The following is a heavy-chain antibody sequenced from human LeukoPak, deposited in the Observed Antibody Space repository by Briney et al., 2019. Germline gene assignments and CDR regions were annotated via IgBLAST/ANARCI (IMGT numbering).Heavy chain of an antibody. D-gene: IGHD4-17*01. J-gene: IGHJ3*02. CDR2: VYYSGSI. V-gene: IGHV4-39*01. Sequence: SETLSLTCTVSGGSINSSSFYWGWIRQTPGKGLEWIGSVYYSGSIYYNPSLESRVTISVDTSKNQSSLKLSSVTAADTAVYYCARQQVTTVTIESAFDIWGQGTMVTVSS. CDR3: ARQQVTTVTIESAFDI. CDR1: GGSINSSSFY.